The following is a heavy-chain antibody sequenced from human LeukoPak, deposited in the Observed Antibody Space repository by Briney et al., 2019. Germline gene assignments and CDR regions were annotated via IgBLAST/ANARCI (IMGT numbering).Heavy chain of an antibody. V-gene: IGHV3-33*06. Sequence: GSSLRLSCAASGFTFSSYGMLWVPQAPGKGLEGVAVIWYDGSNKYYADSVKSRFTISRDNSKNTLYVQMNSLIAEDTAGYYCAKGRQDIGVGGIGDHWGQGTLVTVSS. CDR2: IWYDGSNK. CDR3: AKGRQDIGVGGIGDH. CDR1: GFTFSSYG. D-gene: IGHD2-21*01. J-gene: IGHJ5*02.